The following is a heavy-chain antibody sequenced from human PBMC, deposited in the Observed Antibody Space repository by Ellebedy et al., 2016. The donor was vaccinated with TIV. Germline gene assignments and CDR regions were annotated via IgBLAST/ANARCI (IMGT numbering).Heavy chain of an antibody. CDR1: GFSFGDYA. D-gene: IGHD4-23*01. V-gene: IGHV3-49*03. CDR3: TRDPAGGNSGASFAS. J-gene: IGHJ4*02. Sequence: GESLKISXAAFGFSFGDYAMNWFRQAPGKGLGWVGFMRSKTYGGTIEYAASVKGRFTISRDDSKSIVYLQMSSLKTEDTAVYFCTRDPAGGNSGASFASWGQGTLVTVSS. CDR2: MRSKTYGGTI.